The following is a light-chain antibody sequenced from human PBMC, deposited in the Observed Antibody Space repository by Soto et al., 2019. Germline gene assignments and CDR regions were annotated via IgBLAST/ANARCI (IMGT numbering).Light chain of an antibody. CDR2: GAS. CDR1: QSVGSN. V-gene: IGKV3-15*01. J-gene: IGKJ2*01. CDR3: QQYSNWPRT. Sequence: ETVMTQSPATLSVSPGERATLSCRASQSVGSNLAWYQQKPGQAPRLLMYGASTRATDIPARFSGSGSGTEFTLTISSLQSEDFAVYYCQQYSNWPRTFGQGTKLEI.